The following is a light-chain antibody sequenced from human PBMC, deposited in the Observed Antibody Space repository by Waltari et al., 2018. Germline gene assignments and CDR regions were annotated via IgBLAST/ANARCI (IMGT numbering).Light chain of an antibody. CDR1: QSVTRA. V-gene: IGKV3-20*01. CDR2: GAS. J-gene: IGKJ1*01. Sequence: DIVLQQSPGTLSLSPGESATLPCRTSQSVTRALAWYQQKPGQAPRLLIYGASNRATGIPDRFSGSGSGTDFSLTISSLEPEDFAVYYCQHYLRLPVTFGQGTKVEVK. CDR3: QHYLRLPVT.